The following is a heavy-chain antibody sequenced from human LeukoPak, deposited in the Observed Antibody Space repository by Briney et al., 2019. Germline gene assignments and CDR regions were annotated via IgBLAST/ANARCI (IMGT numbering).Heavy chain of an antibody. CDR3: ATSVMVGADY. D-gene: IGHD2-15*01. CDR2: ITPYNGYT. CDR1: GCIFSSYG. J-gene: IGHJ4*02. Sequence: ASVKVSCKASGCIFSSYGIKWVRQAPGQGLEWMGYITPYNGYTNYAQKFQGRVTMTTDSSTRTAYMELRSLISDDTAVYYCATSVMVGADYWGQGTLVTVSS. V-gene: IGHV1-18*01.